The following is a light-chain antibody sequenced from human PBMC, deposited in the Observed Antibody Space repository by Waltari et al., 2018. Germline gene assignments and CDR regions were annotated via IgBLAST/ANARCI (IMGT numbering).Light chain of an antibody. Sequence: QSALTQPPSASGSPGQSVTISCTGTSSDVGGYNYFSWYQQHPGKAPKLMIYEVSKRPSGVPDRFSGSKSGNTASLTVSGLQAEDEADYYCSSYAGSNKVFGGGTKLTVL. CDR2: EVS. CDR3: SSYAGSNKV. CDR1: SSDVGGYNY. V-gene: IGLV2-8*01. J-gene: IGLJ2*01.